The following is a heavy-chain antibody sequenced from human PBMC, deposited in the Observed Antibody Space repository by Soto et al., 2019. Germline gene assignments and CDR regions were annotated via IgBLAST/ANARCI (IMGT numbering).Heavy chain of an antibody. CDR3: ARDGREASGIDV. J-gene: IGHJ6*02. D-gene: IGHD1-26*01. CDR2: IYYRGNT. Sequence: QVQLEESGPGLVKPSETLSLTCTVSGGSISSHYWSWVRQAPGKGLEWIGCIYYRGNTFYNPSLKRRGTRSVDTSNNQFSLKLDSVRPADTAVYYCARDGREASGIDVWGQGTAVTVSS. CDR1: GGSISSHY. V-gene: IGHV4-59*11.